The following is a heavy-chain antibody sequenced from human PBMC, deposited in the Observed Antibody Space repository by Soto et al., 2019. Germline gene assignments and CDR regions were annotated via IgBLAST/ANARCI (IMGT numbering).Heavy chain of an antibody. CDR2: MFYSGAT. V-gene: IGHV4-39*01. Sequence: SETLSLTCTVSGGSISDISYCWGWNRQPPGKGLQWIGCMFYSGATYYNPSLKNRVTLSVDTSNNEFSLKLVSVTAPDTAVYYCARHKSGSDWLDPWGQGTLVNVS. CDR3: ARHKSGSDWLDP. J-gene: IGHJ5*02. D-gene: IGHD2-15*01. CDR1: GGSISDISYC.